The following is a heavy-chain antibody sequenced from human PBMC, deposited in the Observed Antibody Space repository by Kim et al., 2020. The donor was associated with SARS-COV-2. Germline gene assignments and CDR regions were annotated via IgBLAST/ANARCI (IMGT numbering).Heavy chain of an antibody. D-gene: IGHD4-17*01. CDR1: GYTFVAYT. V-gene: IGHV7-4-1*02. CDR3: VRDVHGGTQHFEY. J-gene: IGHJ4*02. CDR2: INTDTGNP. Sequence: SGYTFVAYTINWVRQAPGQGLEWMGWINTDTGNPTYAQGFTGRFVFSADTSVTTAYLQISNLKAEDTAVYYCVRDVHGGTQHFEYWGQGTLAT.